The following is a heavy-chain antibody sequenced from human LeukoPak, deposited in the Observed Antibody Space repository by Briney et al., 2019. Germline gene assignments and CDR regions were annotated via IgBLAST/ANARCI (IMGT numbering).Heavy chain of an antibody. D-gene: IGHD3-22*01. CDR3: AINYYDTRKPWD. Sequence: KPSETLSLTCTVSGGSISSYYWSWIRQPPGKGLEWIGYIYYSGSTNYNPSLKSRVTISVDTSKNQFSLKLSSVTAADTAVYYCAINYYDTRKPWDWGQGTLVTVSS. CDR2: IYYSGST. CDR1: GGSISSYY. V-gene: IGHV4-59*08. J-gene: IGHJ4*02.